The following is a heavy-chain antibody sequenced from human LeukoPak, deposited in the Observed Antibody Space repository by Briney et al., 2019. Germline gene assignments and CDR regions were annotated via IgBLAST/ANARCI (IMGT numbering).Heavy chain of an antibody. J-gene: IGHJ4*02. CDR3: VGGYCSTTACSPLDY. V-gene: IGHV3-30*03. CDR2: ISYDGSNK. CDR1: GFSFSNFA. Sequence: GGSLRLSCAASGFSFSNFAMHWVRQAPGKGLEWVAVISYDGSNKYYADSLRGRFTISRDNSKNTLFLQINSLRAEDSAVYYCVGGYCSTTACSPLDYWGQGTLVTVSS. D-gene: IGHD2-2*01.